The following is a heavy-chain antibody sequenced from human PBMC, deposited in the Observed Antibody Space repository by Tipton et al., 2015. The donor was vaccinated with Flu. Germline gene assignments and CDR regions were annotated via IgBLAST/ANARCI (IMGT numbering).Heavy chain of an antibody. CDR1: GFTFSSYG. CDR3: AKDSLQSENWFDP. V-gene: IGHV3-30*18. D-gene: IGHD5-24*01. CDR2: ISYDGSNK. Sequence: SLRLSCAASGFTFSSYGMHWVRQAPGKGLEWVAVISYDGSNKYYADSVKGRFTISRDNSKNTLYLQMNSLRAEDTAVYYCAKDSLQSENWFDPWGQGTLVTVSS. J-gene: IGHJ5*02.